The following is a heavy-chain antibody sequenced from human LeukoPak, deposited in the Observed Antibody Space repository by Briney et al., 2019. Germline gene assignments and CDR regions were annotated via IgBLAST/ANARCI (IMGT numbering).Heavy chain of an antibody. V-gene: IGHV3-23*01. Sequence: PGGSLRLSCAASGFTFSSYSMNRVRQAPGKGLEWISVISGSGGSTYYADSVKGRFTISRDNSKNTLYLQMNSLRAEDTAVYYCARDAITFVMDVWGQGTTVTVSS. CDR3: ARDAITFVMDV. D-gene: IGHD3-16*01. CDR2: ISGSGGST. J-gene: IGHJ6*02. CDR1: GFTFSSYS.